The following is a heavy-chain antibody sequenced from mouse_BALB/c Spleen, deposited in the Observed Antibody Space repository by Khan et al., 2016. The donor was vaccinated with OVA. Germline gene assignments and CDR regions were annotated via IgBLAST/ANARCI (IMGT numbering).Heavy chain of an antibody. CDR3: ARRGAARATWYYFDY. Sequence: QVQLQQSGAELVRPGTSVKMSCKAAGYTFTNYWIGWVKQRPGHGLEWIGDIYPGGGYTNYNEKFKGKATLTADTSSSPASMQLSNLTSGDSVIYYCARRGAARATWYYFDYWGQGTTLTVSS. J-gene: IGHJ2*01. CDR1: GYTFTNYW. D-gene: IGHD3-1*01. CDR2: IYPGGGYT. V-gene: IGHV1-63*02.